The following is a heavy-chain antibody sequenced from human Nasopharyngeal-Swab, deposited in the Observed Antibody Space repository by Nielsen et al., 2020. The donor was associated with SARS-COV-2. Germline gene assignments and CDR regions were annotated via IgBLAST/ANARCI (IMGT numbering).Heavy chain of an antibody. J-gene: IGHJ3*02. Sequence: ASVKVSCRASGYTFTSYYMHWVRQAPGQGLEWMGIINPSGGSTSYAQKFQGRVTMTRDTSTSTVYLELSSLRSEDTAVYYCALGYYDIRRAFDIWGQGTMVTVSS. V-gene: IGHV1-46*01. CDR1: GYTFTSYY. CDR3: ALGYYDIRRAFDI. D-gene: IGHD3-22*01. CDR2: INPSGGST.